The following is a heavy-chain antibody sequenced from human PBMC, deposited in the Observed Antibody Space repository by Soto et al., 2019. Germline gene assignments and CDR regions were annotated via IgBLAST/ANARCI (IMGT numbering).Heavy chain of an antibody. J-gene: IGHJ5*02. CDR1: GASLSDNY. CDR3: ARGRSDFDA. CDR2: INHSGNT. V-gene: IGHV4-34*01. D-gene: IGHD3-3*01. Sequence: SETLSLTCAVYGASLSDNYCNWLRQPPGKGLEWIGEINHSGNTNYNPSLRRRVTISIDTSKNQLSLNQMTVSAADTAVYYCARGRSDFDAWGQGTPVTVSS.